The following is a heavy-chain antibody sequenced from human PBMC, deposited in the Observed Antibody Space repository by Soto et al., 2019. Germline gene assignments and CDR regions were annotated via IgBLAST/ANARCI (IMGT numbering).Heavy chain of an antibody. CDR3: ARARRAAAGIDYYYYYGMDV. V-gene: IGHV3-30-3*01. CDR2: ISYDGSNK. J-gene: IGHJ6*02. Sequence: SGGSLRLSCAASGFTFSSYAMHWVRQAPGKGLELVAVISYDGSNKYYADSVKGRFTISRDNSKNTLYLQMNSLRAEDTAVYYCARARRAAAGIDYYYYYGMDVWGQGTTVTVSS. D-gene: IGHD6-13*01. CDR1: GFTFSSYA.